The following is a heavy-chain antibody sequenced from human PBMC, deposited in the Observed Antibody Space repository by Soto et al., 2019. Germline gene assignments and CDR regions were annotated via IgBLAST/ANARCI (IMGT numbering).Heavy chain of an antibody. CDR2: IYYSGST. J-gene: IGHJ5*02. CDR3: ARQGSSWSRGWFDP. CDR1: GGSISSSSYY. V-gene: IGHV4-39*01. D-gene: IGHD6-13*01. Sequence: ASATLSLTCTVSGGSISSSSYYWGWIRQPPGKGLEWIGSIYYSGSTYYNPSLKSRVTISVDTSKNQFSLKLSSVTAADTAVYYCARQGSSWSRGWFDPWGQGTLVTVSS.